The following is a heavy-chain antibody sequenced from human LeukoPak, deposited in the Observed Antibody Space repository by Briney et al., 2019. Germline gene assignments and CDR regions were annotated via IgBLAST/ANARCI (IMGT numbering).Heavy chain of an antibody. Sequence: GGSLRLSCAASGFTFSSYGMHWVRQAPGKGLEWVAVITYDGSNKYYADSVKGRFTISRDNSKNTLYLQMNSLRAEDTAVDYCAKTLDYEGYWGQGTLVTVSS. CDR3: AKTLDYEGY. CDR1: GFTFSSYG. J-gene: IGHJ4*02. D-gene: IGHD4-17*01. CDR2: ITYDGSNK. V-gene: IGHV3-30*18.